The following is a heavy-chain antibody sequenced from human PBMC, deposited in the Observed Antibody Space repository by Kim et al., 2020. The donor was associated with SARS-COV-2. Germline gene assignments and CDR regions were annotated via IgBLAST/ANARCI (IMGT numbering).Heavy chain of an antibody. V-gene: IGHV3-33*01. Sequence: GGSLRLSCAASGFTFSSYGMHWVRQAPGKGLEWVAVIWYDGSNKYYADSVKGRFTISRDNSKNTLYLQMNSLRAEDTAVYYCARDMGTGVGFGESYGMDVWGQGTTVTVSS. D-gene: IGHD3-10*01. CDR3: ARDMGTGVGFGESYGMDV. J-gene: IGHJ6*02. CDR1: GFTFSSYG. CDR2: IWYDGSNK.